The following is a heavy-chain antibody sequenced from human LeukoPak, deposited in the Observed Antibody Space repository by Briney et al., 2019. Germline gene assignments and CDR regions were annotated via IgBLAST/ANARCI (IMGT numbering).Heavy chain of an antibody. V-gene: IGHV3-30*02. CDR2: IRSDGSNK. CDR1: GFTFGSYG. CDR3: AKVSNYYDSSGYYPPFLFDY. D-gene: IGHD3-22*01. Sequence: GGSLRLSCAASGFTFGSYGMHWVRQAPGKGLEWVTFIRSDGSNKYYADSVKGRFTISRDNSKNTLYLQMNSLRAEDTAVYYCAKVSNYYDSSGYYPPFLFDYWGQGTLVTVSS. J-gene: IGHJ4*02.